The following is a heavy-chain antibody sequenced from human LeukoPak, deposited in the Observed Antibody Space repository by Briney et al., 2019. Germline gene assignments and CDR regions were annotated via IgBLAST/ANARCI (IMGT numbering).Heavy chain of an antibody. J-gene: IGHJ6*03. CDR1: GFTFSSYA. CDR2: IIGSGDRA. Sequence: GGSLRPSCAGSGFTFSSYAMSWVRQAPGKGLEWVSGIIGSGDRAFHADSVKGRLTISRDNSKNTLYLQMNSLRAEDTAIYYCAKDFTMSGVNYMDAWGTGITVTVSS. V-gene: IGHV3-23*01. D-gene: IGHD3-3*01. CDR3: AKDFTMSGVNYMDA.